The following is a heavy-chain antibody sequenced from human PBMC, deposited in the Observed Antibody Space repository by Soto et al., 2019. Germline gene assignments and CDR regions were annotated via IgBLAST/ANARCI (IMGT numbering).Heavy chain of an antibody. CDR2: LNPTSGNT. V-gene: IGHV1-8*01. D-gene: IGHD4-4*01. CDR1: GYPFTKYD. Sequence: QVQLVQSGAEVKKPGASVKVSCKASGYPFTKYDINWVRQATGQGLEWMGGLNPTSGNTGYSQKFQGRVTMTRNTSISTAYMELSSLRFDDTAVYYCARSPPRVEKNNYAGGWFDPWGQGTLVTVSS. CDR3: ARSPPRVEKNNYAGGWFDP. J-gene: IGHJ5*02.